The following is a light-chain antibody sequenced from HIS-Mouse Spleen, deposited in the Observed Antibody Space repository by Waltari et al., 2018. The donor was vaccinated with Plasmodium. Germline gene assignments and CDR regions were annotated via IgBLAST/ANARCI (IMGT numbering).Light chain of an antibody. CDR3: SSYAGSNNLV. CDR1: SSDVGGYNY. J-gene: IGLJ2*01. CDR2: EVS. Sequence: QSALTQPPSASGSPGQSVTISCTGTSSDVGGYNYVSWYPQHPGKAPKLMIYEVSKRPSGGPDRVSGSKSGNTASLTVAGLQAEEEADYYCSSYAGSNNLVFGGGTKLTVL. V-gene: IGLV2-8*01.